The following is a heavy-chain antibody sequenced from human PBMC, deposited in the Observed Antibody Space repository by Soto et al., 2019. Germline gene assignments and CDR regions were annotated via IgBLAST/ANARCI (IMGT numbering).Heavy chain of an antibody. CDR1: GFTVSTNY. D-gene: IGHD3-10*01. V-gene: IGHV3-53*01. CDR3: AREDRGVRGADC. J-gene: IGHJ4*02. Sequence: EVQLVESGGGLIQPGGSLRLSCAASGFTVSTNYMSWVRQAPGKGLEWVSVIYSGGTTYYADSVKGRFTISRDNSKNTLYLQMNNLRAEDTAVYYCAREDRGVRGADCWGQGTLVTVSS. CDR2: IYSGGTT.